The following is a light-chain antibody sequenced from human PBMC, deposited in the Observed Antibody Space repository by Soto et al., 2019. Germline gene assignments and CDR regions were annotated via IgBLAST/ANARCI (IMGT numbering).Light chain of an antibody. V-gene: IGLV7-46*01. CDR1: TGAVTSGHY. CDR3: LVSYSGAYVV. Sequence: QAVVTQEPSLTVSPGGTVTLTCGSSTGAVTSGHYPNWFQQKPGQAPRTLIYDTTNKHSWTPARFSGSLLGGKAALTLSGAQPEDEADYYCLVSYSGAYVVFGGGTKVTVL. J-gene: IGLJ2*01. CDR2: DTT.